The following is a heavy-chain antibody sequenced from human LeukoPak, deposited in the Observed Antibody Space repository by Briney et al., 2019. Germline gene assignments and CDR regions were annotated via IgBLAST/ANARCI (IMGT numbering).Heavy chain of an antibody. CDR2: ISSSSSYI. J-gene: IGHJ3*02. Sequence: GGSLRLSCAASGFTFSSYSMNWVRQAPGKGLEWVSSISSSSSYIYYADSVKGRFTISRDNAKNSLYLQMNSLRAEDTAVYYCARDRDPPNRFLEWLLIHDAFDIWGQGTMVTVSS. CDR3: ARDRDPPNRFLEWLLIHDAFDI. V-gene: IGHV3-21*01. D-gene: IGHD3-3*01. CDR1: GFTFSSYS.